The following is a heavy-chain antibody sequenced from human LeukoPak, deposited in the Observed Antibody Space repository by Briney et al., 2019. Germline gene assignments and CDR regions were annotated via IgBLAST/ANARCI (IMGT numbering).Heavy chain of an antibody. D-gene: IGHD3-16*02. CDR3: AREDHIDYVWGSYRYAPYYYYGMDV. CDR2: INAGNGNT. CDR1: GYTFTSYA. V-gene: IGHV1-3*01. J-gene: IGHJ6*02. Sequence: ASVKVSCKASGYTFTSYAMHWVRQAPGQRLEWMGWINAGNGNTKYSQNFQGRVTITRDTSASTAYMELSSLRSEDTAVYYCAREDHIDYVWGSYRYAPYYYYGMDVWGQGTTVTVSS.